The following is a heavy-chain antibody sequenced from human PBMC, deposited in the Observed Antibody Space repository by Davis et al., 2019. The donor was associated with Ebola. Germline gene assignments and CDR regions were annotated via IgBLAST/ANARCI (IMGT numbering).Heavy chain of an antibody. D-gene: IGHD6-13*01. V-gene: IGHV3-7*01. CDR2: IKQDGSEK. Sequence: GESLKISCAASGFTFSSYWMSWVRQAPGKGLEWVANIKQDGSEKYYVDSVKGRFTISRDNAKNSLYLQMNSLRAEDTAVYYCARELFIAAAGVDYWGQGTLVTVSS. CDR3: ARELFIAAAGVDY. J-gene: IGHJ4*02. CDR1: GFTFSSYW.